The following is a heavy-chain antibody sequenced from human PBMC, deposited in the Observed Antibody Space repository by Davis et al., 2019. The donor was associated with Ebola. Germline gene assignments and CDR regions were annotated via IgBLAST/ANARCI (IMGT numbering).Heavy chain of an antibody. V-gene: IGHV4-59*12. D-gene: IGHD2-15*01. CDR3: ARVVLAASGAAPINY. CDR2: IYYSGST. CDR1: GGSISSYY. Sequence: PLETLSLTCTVSGGSISSYYWSWIRQPPGKGLEWIGYIYYSGSTNYNPSLKSRVTISVDTSKNQFSLKLSSVTAADTAVYYCARVVLAASGAAPINYWGQGTLVTVSS. J-gene: IGHJ4*02.